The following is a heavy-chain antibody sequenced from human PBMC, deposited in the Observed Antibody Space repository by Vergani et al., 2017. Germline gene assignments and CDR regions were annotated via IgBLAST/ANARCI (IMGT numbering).Heavy chain of an antibody. D-gene: IGHD3-9*01. CDR3: ARALKLRYSPFGDYYYYGMDV. CDR1: GGSISSSNW. Sequence: QVQLQESGPGLVKPPGTLSLTCAVSGGSISSSNWWSWVRQPPGKGLQWIGEIYHSGSTNYNPSLKSRVTISVDKSKNQFSLKLSSVTAADAAVYYCARALKLRYSPFGDYYYYGMDVWGQGGTVTVSS. J-gene: IGHJ6*02. CDR2: IYHSGST. V-gene: IGHV4-4*03.